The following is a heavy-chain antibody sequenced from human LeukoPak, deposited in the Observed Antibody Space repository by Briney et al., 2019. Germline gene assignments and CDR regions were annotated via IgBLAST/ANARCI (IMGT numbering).Heavy chain of an antibody. CDR2: ISGSGDNT. CDR3: AKFVPYSSSWPATHPYYYYYYMDV. V-gene: IGHV3-23*01. Sequence: QAGGSLRLSCVASGFTFSSYAINWVRQAPGRGLEWVSIISGSGDNTNYADSVKGRFTISRDNSKNTLYLQMNSLRAEDTAVYYCAKFVPYSSSWPATHPYYYYYYMDVWGKGTTVTISS. J-gene: IGHJ6*03. CDR1: GFTFSSYA. D-gene: IGHD6-13*01.